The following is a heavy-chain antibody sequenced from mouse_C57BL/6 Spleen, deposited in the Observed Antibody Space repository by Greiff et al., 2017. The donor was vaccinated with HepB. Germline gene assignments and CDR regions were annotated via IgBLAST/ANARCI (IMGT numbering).Heavy chain of an antibody. CDR1: GYTFTSYW. J-gene: IGHJ1*03. CDR2: IDPSDSET. V-gene: IGHV1-52*01. D-gene: IGHD1-1*01. Sequence: QVQLQQPGAELVRPGSSVKLSCKASGYTFTSYWMHWVKQRPIQGLEWIGNIDPSDSETHYNQKFKDKATLTVDKSSSTAYMQLSSLTSEDSAVYYCARYSDYYGSSYGWYFDVWGTGTTVTVSS. CDR3: ARYSDYYGSSYGWYFDV.